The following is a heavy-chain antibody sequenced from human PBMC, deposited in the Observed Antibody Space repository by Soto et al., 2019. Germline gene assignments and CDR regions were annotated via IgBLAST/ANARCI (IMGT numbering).Heavy chain of an antibody. V-gene: IGHV3-48*02. Sequence: GVSHRHSCAAAGFTFTSYSMNWVRQAPGKGLETVSYISSSSSTIYYADSVKGRFTISRDNAKNSLYLQINSLKDENTAVYFCVKGSRPIPNVSGLVHGRYWGQGTSVTLSP. D-gene: IGHD6-19*01. CDR2: ISSSSSTI. CDR1: GFTFTSYS. J-gene: IGHJ1*01. CDR3: VKGSRPIPNVSGLVHGRY.